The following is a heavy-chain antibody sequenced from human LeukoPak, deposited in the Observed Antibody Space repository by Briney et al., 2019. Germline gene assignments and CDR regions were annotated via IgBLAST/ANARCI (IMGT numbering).Heavy chain of an antibody. CDR2: IIPIFGTA. D-gene: IGHD3-22*01. V-gene: IGHV1-69*13. CDR1: GGTFSSYA. Sequence: SVKVSCKASGGTFSSYAISWVRQAPGQGLEWMGGIIPIFGTANYVQKFQGRVTITADESTSTAYMELSSLRSEDTAVYYCARDRYYYDSSGYYQFDYWGQGTLVTVSS. CDR3: ARDRYYYDSSGYYQFDY. J-gene: IGHJ4*02.